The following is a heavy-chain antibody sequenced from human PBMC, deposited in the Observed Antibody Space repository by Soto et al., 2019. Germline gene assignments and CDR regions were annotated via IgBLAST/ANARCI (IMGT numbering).Heavy chain of an antibody. D-gene: IGHD3-10*01. Sequence: SETLSLTCTVSGGSISSYYWCWIRQPPGKGLEWIGYIYYSGSTNYNPSLKSRVTISVDTSKNQFSLKLSSVTAADTAVYYCARQKGTLDYYGSGSYYNHGGYYFDYWGQGTLVTVSS. V-gene: IGHV4-59*01. CDR3: ARQKGTLDYYGSGSYYNHGGYYFDY. CDR2: IYYSGST. J-gene: IGHJ4*02. CDR1: GGSISSYY.